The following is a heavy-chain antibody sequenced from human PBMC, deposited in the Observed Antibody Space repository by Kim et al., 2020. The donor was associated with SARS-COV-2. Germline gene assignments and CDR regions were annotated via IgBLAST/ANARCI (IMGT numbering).Heavy chain of an antibody. CDR3: ARDPYCTNGVCAVY. Sequence: SETLSLTCAVYGGSFSGYYWSWIRQPPGKGLEWIGEINHSGSTNYNPSLKSRVTISVDTSKNQFSLKLSSVTAADTAVYYCARDPYCTNGVCAVYWGQGTLVTVSS. J-gene: IGHJ4*02. V-gene: IGHV4-34*01. D-gene: IGHD2-8*01. CDR2: INHSGST. CDR1: GGSFSGYY.